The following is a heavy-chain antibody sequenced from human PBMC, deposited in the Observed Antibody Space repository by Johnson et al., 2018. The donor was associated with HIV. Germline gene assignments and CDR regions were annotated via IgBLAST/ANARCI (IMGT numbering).Heavy chain of an antibody. CDR2: ISYDGSNK. D-gene: IGHD5-24*01. CDR3: ATREKRHLAFDI. Sequence: QVQLVESGGGVVQAGRSLRLSCAASGFTFSSYAMHWVRQAPGKGLEWVAIISYDGSNKYYADSVKGRFTISRDNSKNTLYLQMNSLRAEDTAVHYCATREKRHLAFDIWGQGTMVTVSS. J-gene: IGHJ3*02. V-gene: IGHV3-30*04. CDR1: GFTFSSYA.